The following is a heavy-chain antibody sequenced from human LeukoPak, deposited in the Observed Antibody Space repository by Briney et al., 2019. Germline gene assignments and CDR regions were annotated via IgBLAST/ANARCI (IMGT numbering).Heavy chain of an antibody. V-gene: IGHV1-18*01. CDR1: GYRFTSYG. J-gene: IGHJ4*02. CDR3: ARGGDGDILTGLVFDY. CDR2: ISAYNGNT. D-gene: IGHD3-9*01. Sequence: ASEKVSCKASGYRFTSYGISWVRQAPGQGLEWMGWISAYNGNTNYAQKLQGRVTMTTDTPTSTAYMELRSLRSDDTAVYYSARGGDGDILTGLVFDYWGQGTLVTVSS.